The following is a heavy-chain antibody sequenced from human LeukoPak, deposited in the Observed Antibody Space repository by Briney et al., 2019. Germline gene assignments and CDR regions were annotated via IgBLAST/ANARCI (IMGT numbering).Heavy chain of an antibody. CDR1: GFTFSSYA. Sequence: GGSLRLSCAASGFTFSSYAMSWVRQAPGKGLEWVSAISGSGGSTYYADSVKGRFTISRDNSKNTLYLQMNSLRAEDTAVYYCAKEGDDYVWGSYRLLYYFDYWGQGTLVTVSS. CDR3: AKEGDDYVWGSYRLLYYFDY. CDR2: ISGSGGST. D-gene: IGHD3-16*02. V-gene: IGHV3-23*01. J-gene: IGHJ4*02.